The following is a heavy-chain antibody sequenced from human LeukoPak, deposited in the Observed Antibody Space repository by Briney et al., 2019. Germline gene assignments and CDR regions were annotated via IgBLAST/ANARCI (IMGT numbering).Heavy chain of an antibody. Sequence: ASVKVSCKASGYTFTSYGISWVRQAPGQGLEWMGWISAYNGNTNYAQKLQGRVTMTTDTSTSTAYMELRSLRSDDTAVYYCARDREETVTTAAGRLRYYYYGMDVWGQGTTVTVSS. V-gene: IGHV1-18*01. CDR3: ARDREETVTTAAGRLRYYYYGMDV. CDR2: ISAYNGNT. D-gene: IGHD4-17*01. CDR1: GYTFTSYG. J-gene: IGHJ6*02.